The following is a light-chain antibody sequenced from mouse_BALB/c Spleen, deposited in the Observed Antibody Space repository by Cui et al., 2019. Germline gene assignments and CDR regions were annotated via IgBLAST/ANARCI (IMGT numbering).Light chain of an antibody. Sequence: QIVLTQSPAIMSASPGEKVTMTCSASSSVSYMHWYQLKSGTSPKRWIYDTSKLASGVPARFSGSGSGTSYSLTISSMEAEDAATYYCQQWSSNPPTFGAGTKLELK. V-gene: IGKV4-59*01. CDR1: SSVSY. J-gene: IGKJ5*01. CDR3: QQWSSNPPT. CDR2: DTS.